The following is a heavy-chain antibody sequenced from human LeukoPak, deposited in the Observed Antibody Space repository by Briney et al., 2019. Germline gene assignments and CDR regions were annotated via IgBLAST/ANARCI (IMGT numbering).Heavy chain of an antibody. Sequence: SETLSLTCTVSGGSISSGDYYWSWIRQPPGKGLEWIGYIYYSGSTYYNPSLKGRVTISVDTSKNQFSLKLSSVTAADTAVYYCARSNYYGSGSYNYWGQGTLVTVSS. CDR2: IYYSGST. J-gene: IGHJ4*02. D-gene: IGHD3-10*01. CDR3: ARSNYYGSGSYNY. V-gene: IGHV4-30-4*08. CDR1: GGSISSGDYY.